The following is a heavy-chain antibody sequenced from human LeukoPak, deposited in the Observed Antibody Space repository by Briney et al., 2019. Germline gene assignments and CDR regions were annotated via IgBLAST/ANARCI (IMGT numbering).Heavy chain of an antibody. CDR3: ARVVWVTMVRGVIIDSYFDY. CDR2: IIPIFGTA. V-gene: IGHV1-69*13. CDR1: GGTFSSYA. Sequence: PVKVSCKASGGTFSSYAISWVRQAPGQGLEWMGGIIPIFGTANYAQKFQGRVTITADESTSTAYMELSSLRSEDTAVYYCARVVWVTMVRGVIIDSYFDYWGQGTLVTVSS. J-gene: IGHJ4*02. D-gene: IGHD3-10*01.